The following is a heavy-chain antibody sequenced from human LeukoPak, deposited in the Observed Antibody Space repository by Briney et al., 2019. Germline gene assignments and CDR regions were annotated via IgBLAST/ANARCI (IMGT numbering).Heavy chain of an antibody. CDR3: ARNGIYQLHWVWFDP. D-gene: IGHD2-2*01. CDR1: GFTLSSYA. Sequence: GSLRLSCAASGFTLSSYAMHWVRQAPGKGLEWVAVISYDGSNKYYADSVKGRFTISRDNSKNTLYLQMNSLRAEDTAVYYCARNGIYQLHWVWFDPWGQGTLVTVSS. V-gene: IGHV3-30-3*01. CDR2: ISYDGSNK. J-gene: IGHJ5*02.